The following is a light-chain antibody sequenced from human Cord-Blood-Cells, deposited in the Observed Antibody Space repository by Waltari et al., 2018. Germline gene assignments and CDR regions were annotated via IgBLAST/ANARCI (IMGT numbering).Light chain of an antibody. Sequence: QSVPTQSPSAPGTPGQSVSILGFRSGSNIGSITVHCYQQLPGTPPKLLIYSKNQRPEGVPDRFSGSKSGTSASLAISGLQSEDEADYYWAAWEDSLNGWVFGGGTKLTVL. CDR3: AAWEDSLNGWV. CDR1: GSNIGSIT. CDR2: SKN. J-gene: IGLJ3*02. V-gene: IGLV1-44*01.